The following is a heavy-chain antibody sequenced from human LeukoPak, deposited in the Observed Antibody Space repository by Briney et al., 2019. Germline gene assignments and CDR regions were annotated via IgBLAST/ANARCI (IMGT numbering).Heavy chain of an antibody. V-gene: IGHV1-24*01. CDR3: ATADILTGYWPNGMDV. Sequence: ALVKVSCKVSGYTLTELSMHWVRQAPGKGLEWMGGFDPEDGETIYAQKFQGRVTMTEDTSTDTAYMELSSLRSEDTAVYYCATADILTGYWPNGMDVWGQGTTVTVS. D-gene: IGHD3-9*01. CDR2: FDPEDGET. J-gene: IGHJ6*02. CDR1: GYTLTELS.